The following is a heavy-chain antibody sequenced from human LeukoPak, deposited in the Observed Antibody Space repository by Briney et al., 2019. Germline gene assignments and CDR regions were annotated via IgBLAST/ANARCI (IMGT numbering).Heavy chain of an antibody. CDR2: ISSSGSTI. Sequence: GGSLRLSCAASGFTYSDYYMSWILQAPGKGLEWVSYISSSGSTIYYADSVKGRFTISRDNAKNSLYLQMNSLRAVDTAVYYCARVGPQYGMDVWGQGTTVTVSS. V-gene: IGHV3-11*01. J-gene: IGHJ6*02. CDR1: GFTYSDYY. CDR3: ARVGPQYGMDV.